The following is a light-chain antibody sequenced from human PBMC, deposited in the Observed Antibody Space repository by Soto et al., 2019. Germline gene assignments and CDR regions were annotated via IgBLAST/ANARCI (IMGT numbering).Light chain of an antibody. CDR3: QQYYSYSPLT. CDR2: KAS. V-gene: IGKV1-5*03. Sequence: DIQMTQSPSTLSASVGDRVTVTCRASQSVRDWVAWYQQQAGRAPRLLIYKASSLQSVVPSRFSGSGFGTEFTLXISSLQPDDFASYYCQQYYSYSPLTFGGGXKXXI. CDR1: QSVRDW. J-gene: IGKJ4*01.